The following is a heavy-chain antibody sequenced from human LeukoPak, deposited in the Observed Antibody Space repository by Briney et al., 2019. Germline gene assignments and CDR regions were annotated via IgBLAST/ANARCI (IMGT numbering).Heavy chain of an antibody. Sequence: ASVKVSCKASGYTFTSYAMNWVRQAPGQGLEWMGWNNTNTGNPTYAQGFTGRFVFSLDTSVSTAYLQISSLKAEDTAVYYCARELDIRGYYPLLYFDYWGQGTLVTVSS. V-gene: IGHV7-4-1*02. D-gene: IGHD3-22*01. CDR2: NNTNTGNP. J-gene: IGHJ4*02. CDR3: ARELDIRGYYPLLYFDY. CDR1: GYTFTSYA.